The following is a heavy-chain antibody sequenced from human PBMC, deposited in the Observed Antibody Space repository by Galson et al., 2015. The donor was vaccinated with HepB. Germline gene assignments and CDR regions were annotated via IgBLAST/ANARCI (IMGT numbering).Heavy chain of an antibody. D-gene: IGHD3-3*01. V-gene: IGHV3-30-3*01. CDR3: GRGYYYGDY. CDR1: GFTFSSYA. J-gene: IGHJ4*02. Sequence: SLRLSCAASGFTFSSYAMHWVRQAPGKGLEWVAVISYDGSNKYYADSVKGRFTISRDNSKNTLYLQLNSLRVEDTAVYYCGRGYYYGDYWGQGALVTVSS. CDR2: ISYDGSNK.